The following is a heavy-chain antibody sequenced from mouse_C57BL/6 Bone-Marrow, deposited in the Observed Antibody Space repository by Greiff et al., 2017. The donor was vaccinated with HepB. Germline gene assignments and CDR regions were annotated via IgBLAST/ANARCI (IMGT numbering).Heavy chain of an antibody. CDR1: GFTFSDYG. CDR2: ISNLAYSI. CDR3: ARRGITTVVAYYYAMDY. Sequence: EVHLVESGGGLVQPGGSLKLSCAASGFTFSDYGMAWVRQAPRKGPEWVAFISNLAYSIYYADTVTGRFTISRENAKNTLYLEMSSLRSEDTAMYYCARRGITTVVAYYYAMDYWGQGTSVTVSS. V-gene: IGHV5-15*01. D-gene: IGHD1-1*01. J-gene: IGHJ4*01.